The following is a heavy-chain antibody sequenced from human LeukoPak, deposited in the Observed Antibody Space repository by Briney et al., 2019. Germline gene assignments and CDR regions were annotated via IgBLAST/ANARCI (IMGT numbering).Heavy chain of an antibody. CDR3: ASSEYSSSSPDY. D-gene: IGHD6-6*01. V-gene: IGHV4-59*01. J-gene: IGHJ4*02. CDR2: IYYGGST. Sequence: SETLSLTCTVSGGSISSYYWSWIRQPPGKGLEWIGYIYYGGSTNYNPSLKSRVTISVDTSKNQFSLKLSSVTAADTAVYYCASSEYSSSSPDYWGQGTLVTVSS. CDR1: GGSISSYY.